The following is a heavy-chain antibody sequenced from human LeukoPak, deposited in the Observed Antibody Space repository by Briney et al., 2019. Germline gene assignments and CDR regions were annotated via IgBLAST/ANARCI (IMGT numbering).Heavy chain of an antibody. CDR3: ARVIGYYGSGMTFYFDS. J-gene: IGHJ4*02. CDR1: RFPFSNYE. V-gene: IGHV3-48*03. D-gene: IGHD3-10*01. CDR2: ISGGGTST. Sequence: GGSLRLSCAASRFPFSNYEMNWVRQAPGKGLEWISFISGGGTSTYYADSVEGRFTVSRDNAKNSLYLQMNSLRADDTALYYCARVIGYYGSGMTFYFDSWGQGTLVTVSS.